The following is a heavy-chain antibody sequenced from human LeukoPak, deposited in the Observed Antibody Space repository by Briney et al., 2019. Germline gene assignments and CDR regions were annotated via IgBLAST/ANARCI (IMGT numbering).Heavy chain of an antibody. CDR3: ARAPMVRGVIITRFDP. J-gene: IGHJ5*02. CDR2: MNPNSGNT. D-gene: IGHD3-10*01. Sequence: ASVKVSCKASGYTFTIYDINWVRQASGQGLEWMGWMNPNSGNTGYAQKFHGRVTMTRNTSIRTAYMELSSLRSEDTAVYYCARAPMVRGVIITRFDPWGQGTLVTVSS. CDR1: GYTFTIYD. V-gene: IGHV1-8*01.